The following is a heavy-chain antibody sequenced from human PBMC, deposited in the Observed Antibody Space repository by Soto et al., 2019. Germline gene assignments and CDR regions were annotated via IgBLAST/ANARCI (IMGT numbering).Heavy chain of an antibody. CDR1: GFTFNNAW. CDR2: IKSKTDGGTT. J-gene: IGHJ5*02. D-gene: IGHD1-1*01. CDR3: TTITWNAPDP. V-gene: IGHV3-15*01. Sequence: GGSLRLSCAASGFTFNNAWMSWVRQTPGKGLEWVGRIKSKTDGGTTDYAAPVKGRFTISRDDSKNTLYLLMNSLKTEDTAVYFCTTITWNAPDPWGQGTLVTVSS.